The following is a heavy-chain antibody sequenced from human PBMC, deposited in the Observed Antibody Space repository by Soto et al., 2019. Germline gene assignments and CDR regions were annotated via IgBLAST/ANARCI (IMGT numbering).Heavy chain of an antibody. J-gene: IGHJ5*02. D-gene: IGHD4-4*01. CDR3: ARKVTYSRPNPYNWFDP. CDR2: ISAYNGNT. CDR1: GYTFTSYG. Sequence: QVQLVQSGAEVKKPGASVKVSCKASGYTFTSYGISWVRQAPGQGLEWMGWISAYNGNTNYAQKLQGRVTMTTDTSTITAYMELRSLRSDDTAVYYCARKVTYSRPNPYNWFDPWGQGTLVTVSS. V-gene: IGHV1-18*01.